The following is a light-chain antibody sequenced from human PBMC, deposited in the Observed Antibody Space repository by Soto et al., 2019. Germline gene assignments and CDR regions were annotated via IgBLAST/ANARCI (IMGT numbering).Light chain of an antibody. J-gene: IGLJ1*01. V-gene: IGLV1-40*01. CDR3: QSFDSSRFYV. CDR2: GNS. Sequence: SVLPQPPSVSGAPGQRVTISSTGSRSNIGTGYDVHWYQQLPRTATKLLIYGNSNRPSGVPDRFSGSKSCTSASLAITGLQAEYEADYYCQSFDSSRFYVFGTGTKVTVL. CDR1: RSNIGTGYD.